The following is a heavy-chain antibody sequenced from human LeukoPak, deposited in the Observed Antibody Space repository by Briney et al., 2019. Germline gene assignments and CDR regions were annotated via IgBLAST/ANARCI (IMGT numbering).Heavy chain of an antibody. CDR1: GGSISSYY. D-gene: IGHD2-2*01. J-gene: IGHJ5*02. CDR2: IYYSGST. CDR3: ARDCCSSTSCYAGRWFDP. Sequence: NPSETLSLTCTVSGGSISSYYWSWIRQPPGKGLEWIGYIYYSGSTNYNPSLKSRVTISVDTSKNQFSLKLSSVTAADTAVYYCARDCCSSTSCYAGRWFDPWGQGTLVTVSS. V-gene: IGHV4-59*01.